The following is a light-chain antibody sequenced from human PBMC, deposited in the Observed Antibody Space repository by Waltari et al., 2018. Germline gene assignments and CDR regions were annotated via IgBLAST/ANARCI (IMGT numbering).Light chain of an antibody. CDR2: DVS. J-gene: IGLJ2*01. CDR1: SSDVGGYNY. CDR3: SSYTSSSTVV. V-gene: IGLV2-14*03. Sequence: QSALPQPASVSGSPGQSLTISCTGTSSDVGGYNYVSWYQQHPGKAPKLMIYDVSNRPSGVSNRFSVSKSGNTASLTISGLQAEDEADYYCSSYTSSSTVVFGGGTKLTVL.